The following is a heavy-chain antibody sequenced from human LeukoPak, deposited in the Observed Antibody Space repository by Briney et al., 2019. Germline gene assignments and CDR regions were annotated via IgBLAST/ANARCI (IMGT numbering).Heavy chain of an antibody. CDR2: IIPIFGTA. CDR1: GYTFTSYA. CDR3: ARVTGSPGEYYFDY. V-gene: IGHV1-69*13. D-gene: IGHD1-20*01. J-gene: IGHJ4*02. Sequence: GASVKVSCKASGYTFTSYAMHWVRQAPGQGLEWMGGIIPIFGTANYAQKFQGRVTITADESTSTAYMELSSLRSEDTAVYYCARVTGSPGEYYFDYWGQGTLVTVSS.